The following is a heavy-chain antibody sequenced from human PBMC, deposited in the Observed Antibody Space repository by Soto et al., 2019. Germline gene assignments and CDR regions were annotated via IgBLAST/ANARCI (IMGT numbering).Heavy chain of an antibody. Sequence: SETLSLTYTVSGGSISSSSYYWGWIRQPPGKGLEWIGSIYYSGSTYYNPSLKSRVTISVDTSKNQFSLKLSSVTAADTAVYYCARGITWIQLWHYYFDYWGQGTLVTVSS. CDR2: IYYSGST. CDR3: ARGITWIQLWHYYFDY. V-gene: IGHV4-39*01. D-gene: IGHD5-18*01. J-gene: IGHJ4*02. CDR1: GGSISSSSYY.